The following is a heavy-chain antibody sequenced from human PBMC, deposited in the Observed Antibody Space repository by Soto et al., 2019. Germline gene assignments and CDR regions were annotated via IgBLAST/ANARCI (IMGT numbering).Heavy chain of an antibody. J-gene: IGHJ5*02. V-gene: IGHV1-3*01. CDR2: INAGNGNT. CDR1: GYTFTSYA. CDR3: ARAKYYDFWSGYLSWFDP. Sequence: ASVKVSCKASGYTFTSYAMHWVRQAPGQRLEWMGWINAGNGNTKYSQKFQGRVTITRDTSASTAYMELSGLRSEDTAVYYCARAKYYDFWSGYLSWFDPWGQGTLVTVSS. D-gene: IGHD3-3*01.